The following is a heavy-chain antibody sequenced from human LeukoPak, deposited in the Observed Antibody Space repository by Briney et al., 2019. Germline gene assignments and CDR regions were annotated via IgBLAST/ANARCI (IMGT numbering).Heavy chain of an antibody. CDR3: AREVDTAMVRLLDY. J-gene: IGHJ4*02. CDR2: IIPIFGTA. D-gene: IGHD5-18*01. V-gene: IGHV1-69*05. Sequence: ASVKVSCKASGGTFSSYAVNWVRQAPGQGLEWMGGIIPIFGTANYAQKFQGRITITTDESTSTAYMELSSLRSEDTAVYYCAREVDTAMVRLLDYWGQGTLVTVSS. CDR1: GGTFSSYA.